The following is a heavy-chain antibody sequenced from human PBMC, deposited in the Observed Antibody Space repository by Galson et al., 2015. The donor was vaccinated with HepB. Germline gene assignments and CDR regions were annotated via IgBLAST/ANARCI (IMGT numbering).Heavy chain of an antibody. CDR3: AHRTSVFGILTFFAY. CDR2: IYWDDGR. V-gene: IGHV2-5*02. J-gene: IGHJ4*02. D-gene: IGHD3-3*01. Sequence: PALVKPTQTLTLTCTFSGFSLNTSGLGVGWVRQPPGKALEWLALIYWDDGRRYSPSLKSRLTIAKDASTNQVVLTMTDMGPEDSATYYCAHRTSVFGILTFFAYWGQGTVVTVSS. CDR1: GFSLNTSGLG.